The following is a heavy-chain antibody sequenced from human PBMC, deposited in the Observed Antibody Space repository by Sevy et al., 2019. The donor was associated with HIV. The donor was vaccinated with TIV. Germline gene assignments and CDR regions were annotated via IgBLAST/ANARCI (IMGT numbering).Heavy chain of an antibody. CDR2: ISGSGGST. CDR3: AKEPIDCWSGYYKGEDFDY. V-gene: IGHV3-23*01. Sequence: GGSLRLSCAASGFTFSSYAMSLVRQAPGKGLEWVSAISGSGGSTYYAGSVKGRFTISRDNSKNTLYLQMNGLRAEDTADYYCAKEPIDCWSGYYKGEDFDYWGQGTLVTVSS. CDR1: GFTFSSYA. D-gene: IGHD3-3*01. J-gene: IGHJ4*02.